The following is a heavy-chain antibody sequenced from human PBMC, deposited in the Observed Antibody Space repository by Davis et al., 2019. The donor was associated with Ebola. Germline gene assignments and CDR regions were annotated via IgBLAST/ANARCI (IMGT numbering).Heavy chain of an antibody. J-gene: IGHJ4*02. CDR3: ARGQLTSNIVVVTASHFDS. CDR2: INYGGST. V-gene: IGHV4-34*01. Sequence: SETLSLTCAVYGGSFTGYYWSWIRQPPGKGLEWIGEINYGGSTNYNPSLKSRVAILVDTSKNQFSLKVSSVTAADTAVYYCARGQLTSNIVVVTASHFDSWGQGNLVTVSS. CDR1: GGSFTGYY. D-gene: IGHD2-21*02.